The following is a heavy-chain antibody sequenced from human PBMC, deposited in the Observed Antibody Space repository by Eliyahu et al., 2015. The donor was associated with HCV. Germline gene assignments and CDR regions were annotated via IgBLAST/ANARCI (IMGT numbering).Heavy chain of an antibody. Sequence: EVQLVESGGGLVQPGGSLRLSCAASGFTFSSYWMSWVRQAPGKGLEWVGNIKQDGSEKYYVDSVKGRFTISRDNAKNSLYLQMNSLRAEDTAVYYCARANYDSRGTYYYYYYMDVWGKGTTVTVSS. CDR2: IKQDGSEK. D-gene: IGHD3-22*01. CDR3: ARANYDSRGTYYYYYYMDV. J-gene: IGHJ6*03. CDR1: GFTFSSYW. V-gene: IGHV3-7*01.